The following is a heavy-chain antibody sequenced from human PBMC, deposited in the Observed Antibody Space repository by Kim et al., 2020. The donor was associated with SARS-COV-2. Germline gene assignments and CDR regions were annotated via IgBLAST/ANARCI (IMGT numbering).Heavy chain of an antibody. CDR2: IWYDGSNK. CDR1: GFTFSSYG. Sequence: GGSLRLSCAASGFTFSSYGMHWVRQAPGKGLEWMAHIWYDGSNKNYTDSVKGRFAISRDNSKNTLYLQMNSLRAEDTAVYYCERVAAAGPYYYYYYKDVWGKGTTVTVSS. V-gene: IGHV3-33*01. J-gene: IGHJ6*03. D-gene: IGHD6-13*01. CDR3: ERVAAAGPYYYYYYKDV.